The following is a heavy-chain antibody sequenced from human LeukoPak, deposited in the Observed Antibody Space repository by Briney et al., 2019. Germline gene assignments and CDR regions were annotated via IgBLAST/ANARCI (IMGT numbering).Heavy chain of an antibody. J-gene: IGHJ5*02. CDR2: INDDTP. D-gene: IGHD3-3*01. CDR1: GFTFSPYS. V-gene: IGHV3-23*01. Sequence: GGSLRLSCTTSGFTFSPYSMSWVRQSPGKRLEWVSAINDDTPYYADSVKGRFTVSRDNSRDTLYLQLNSLRAEDTTIYYCAKGHDLWHEEGNWFDTWGQGVLVTVSS. CDR3: AKGHDLWHEEGNWFDT.